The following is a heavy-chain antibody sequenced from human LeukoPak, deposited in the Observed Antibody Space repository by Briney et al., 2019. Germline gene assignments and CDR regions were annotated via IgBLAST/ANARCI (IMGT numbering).Heavy chain of an antibody. CDR1: GFTFSSYW. CDR2: IKQDGTEK. J-gene: IGHJ1*01. Sequence: GGSLRLSCVASGFTFSSYWMSWVRQTPGKGLEWVANIKQDGTEKNYVDSVKGRFTISRDNAKNSLYLQMNSLRVDDTAVYYCARGGSGWSAEYFQHWGQGTLVTVSS. CDR3: ARGGSGWSAEYFQH. V-gene: IGHV3-7*01. D-gene: IGHD6-19*01.